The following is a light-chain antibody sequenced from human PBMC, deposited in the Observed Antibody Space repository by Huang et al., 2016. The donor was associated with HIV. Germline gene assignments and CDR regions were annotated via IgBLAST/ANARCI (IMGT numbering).Light chain of an antibody. CDR3: QQTYNVPRT. Sequence: DIQMTQSPSFLSASIGDRVTMSCRASQTVDMYLNWYQQTPGRAPKLLSYAASNLQSDVPSRFSGTGSGTNFTLTISSLQPEDFVIYFCQQTYNVPRTFGQGTALEIK. V-gene: IGKV1-39*01. CDR1: QTVDMY. J-gene: IGKJ2*01. CDR2: AAS.